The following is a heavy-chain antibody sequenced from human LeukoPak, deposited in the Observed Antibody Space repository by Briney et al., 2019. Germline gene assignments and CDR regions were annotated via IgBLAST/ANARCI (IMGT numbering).Heavy chain of an antibody. J-gene: IGHJ4*02. CDR2: FYYSGST. D-gene: IGHD5-24*01. CDR3: ARHYSRWLQSPFDY. CDR1: GGSFSGYY. V-gene: IGHV4-34*01. Sequence: NTSETLSLTCAVYGGSFSGYYWSWIRQPPGKGLEWIGSFYYSGSTYYSPSLKSRVIISVDTSKNQFSLNLSSVTAADTAIYYCARHYSRWLQSPFDYWGQGTLVTVSS.